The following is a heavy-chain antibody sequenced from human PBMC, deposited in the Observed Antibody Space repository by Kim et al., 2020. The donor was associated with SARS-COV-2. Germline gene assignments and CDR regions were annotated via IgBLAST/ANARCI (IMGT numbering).Heavy chain of an antibody. CDR3: VRETAQAGYYYMDV. Sequence: GGSLRLSCAASGFTFSTYWMHWVRQAPGKGLVWVSRIKTDGSDIKYADSVKGRFTASRDNAKNMLFLLMNSLRAEDTAVYYCVRETAQAGYYYMDVWGKG. V-gene: IGHV3-74*01. J-gene: IGHJ6*03. CDR1: GFTFSTYW. CDR2: IKTDGSDI.